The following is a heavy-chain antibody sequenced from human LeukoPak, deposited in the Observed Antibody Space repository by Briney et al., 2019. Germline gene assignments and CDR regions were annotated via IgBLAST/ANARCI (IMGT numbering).Heavy chain of an antibody. CDR1: GFTFSSYA. CDR3: ARDGAFNDYGGNRRGGLFDY. Sequence: GGSLRLSCAASGFTFSSYAMHWVRQAPGKGLEWVAVISYDGSNKYYADSVKGRFTISRDNSKNTLYLQMNSLRAEDTAVYYCARDGAFNDYGGNRRGGLFDYWGQGTLVTVSS. D-gene: IGHD4-23*01. CDR2: ISYDGSNK. J-gene: IGHJ4*02. V-gene: IGHV3-30*04.